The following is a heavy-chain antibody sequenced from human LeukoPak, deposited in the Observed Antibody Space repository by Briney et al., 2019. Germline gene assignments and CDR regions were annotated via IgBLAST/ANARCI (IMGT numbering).Heavy chain of an antibody. Sequence: ASVKVSCKASGYTFTSYGISWVRQAPGQELEWMGWISAYNGNTNYAQKLQGRVTMTTDTSTSTAYMELRSLRSDDTAVYYCAREWLQANYYYYMDVWGKGTTVTVSS. CDR3: AREWLQANYYYYMDV. CDR1: GYTFTSYG. CDR2: ISAYNGNT. J-gene: IGHJ6*03. D-gene: IGHD5-12*01. V-gene: IGHV1-18*01.